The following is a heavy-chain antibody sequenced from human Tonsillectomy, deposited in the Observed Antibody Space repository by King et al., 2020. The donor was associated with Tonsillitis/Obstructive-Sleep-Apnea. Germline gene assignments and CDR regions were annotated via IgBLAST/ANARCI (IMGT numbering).Heavy chain of an antibody. J-gene: IGHJ5*02. Sequence: QLVQSGAEVKKPGASVKISCKASGYTFTSYYMHWVRQAPGQGLEWMGIINPSGGSATYAQKFQGRVSITSDTSTTTVYMELSSLTPEDTAVYLCARDQGWCTGGYFTDTTPVPWSEPWGQGTQVTVAA. V-gene: IGHV1-46*01. CDR2: INPSGGSA. CDR3: ARDQGWCTGGYFTDTTPVPWSEP. D-gene: IGHD2-8*02. CDR1: GYTFTSYY.